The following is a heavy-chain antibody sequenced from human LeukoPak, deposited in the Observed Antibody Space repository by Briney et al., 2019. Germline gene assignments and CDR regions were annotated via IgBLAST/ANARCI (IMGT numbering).Heavy chain of an antibody. CDR1: GFTFSSYE. V-gene: IGHV3-48*03. Sequence: SGGSLRLSCAASGFTFSSYEMNWVRQAPGKGLEWVSYISSSGSTIYYADSVKGRFTISRDNAKNSLYLQMNSLRAEATAVYYCARVPGRSSTSCPSCSYWGQGTLVIVSS. J-gene: IGHJ4*02. CDR2: ISSSGSTI. CDR3: ARVPGRSSTSCPSCSY. D-gene: IGHD2-2*01.